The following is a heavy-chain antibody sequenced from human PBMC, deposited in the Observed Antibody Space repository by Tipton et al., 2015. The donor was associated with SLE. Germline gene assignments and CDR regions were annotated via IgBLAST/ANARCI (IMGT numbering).Heavy chain of an antibody. J-gene: IGHJ4*02. Sequence: LSCTVSGGSISSYYWSWIRQPPGKGLEWIGYIYYGGSTNYNPSLKSRVTISVDTSKNQFSLRLSSVTAADTAVYYCARGTSIFGVVRHFDYWGQGTLVTVSS. CDR3: ARGTSIFGVVRHFDY. D-gene: IGHD3-3*01. CDR1: GGSISSYY. CDR2: IYYGGST. V-gene: IGHV4-59*01.